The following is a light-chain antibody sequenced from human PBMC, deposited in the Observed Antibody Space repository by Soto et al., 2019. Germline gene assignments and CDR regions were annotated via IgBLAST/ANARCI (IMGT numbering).Light chain of an antibody. CDR2: GNS. CDR1: SSNIGAGYE. CDR3: QSYDSRMSGYV. V-gene: IGLV1-40*01. Sequence: QSVLTQPPSVSGAPGQRVTISCTGSSSNIGAGYEVHWYQQLPGTAPKLLIYGNSNRPSGVPDRFSGSKSGTSASLAITGLQAEDEADYYCQSYDSRMSGYVFGTGTQLTVL. J-gene: IGLJ7*01.